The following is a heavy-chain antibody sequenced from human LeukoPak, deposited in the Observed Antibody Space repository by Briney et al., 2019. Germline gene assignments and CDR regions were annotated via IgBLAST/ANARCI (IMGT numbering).Heavy chain of an antibody. Sequence: SETLSLTCTVSGGSISSGGYYWSWIRQHPGKGLEWIGCIYYSGSTYYTPSLKSRVTISIDTSKNRFSLRLSSVTAADTAVYYCARGGVVRGVIITNPDYWGQGTLVTASS. V-gene: IGHV4-31*03. CDR1: GGSISSGGYY. CDR2: IYYSGST. D-gene: IGHD3-10*01. CDR3: ARGGVVRGVIITNPDY. J-gene: IGHJ4*02.